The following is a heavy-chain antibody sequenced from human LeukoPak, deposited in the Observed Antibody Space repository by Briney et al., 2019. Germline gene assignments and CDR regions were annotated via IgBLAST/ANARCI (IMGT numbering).Heavy chain of an antibody. CDR1: GYTFTSYG. D-gene: IGHD3-22*01. V-gene: IGHV1-18*01. J-gene: IGHJ5*02. Sequence: ASVKVSCKASGYTFTSYGVSWVRQAPGQGLEWMGWISAYNGNTNYAQKVRGRVTMTTDTSTRTAYMELRSLRSDDTAMYYCARNWNHYDSSGYHNWFDPWGQGTLVTVSS. CDR3: ARNWNHYDSSGYHNWFDP. CDR2: ISAYNGNT.